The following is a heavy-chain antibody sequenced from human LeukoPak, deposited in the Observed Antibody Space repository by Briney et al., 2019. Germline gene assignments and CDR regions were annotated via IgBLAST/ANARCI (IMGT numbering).Heavy chain of an antibody. CDR1: GVSISSYY. Sequence: PSETLSLTCTVSGVSISSYYWSWIRQPPGKGLEWIGYIYYSGSTNYNPSLKSRVTISVDTSKNQFSLKLSSVTAADTAVYYCARSPYSSSPQFDYWGQGTLVTVSS. CDR2: IYYSGST. CDR3: ARSPYSSSPQFDY. V-gene: IGHV4-59*01. J-gene: IGHJ4*02. D-gene: IGHD6-6*01.